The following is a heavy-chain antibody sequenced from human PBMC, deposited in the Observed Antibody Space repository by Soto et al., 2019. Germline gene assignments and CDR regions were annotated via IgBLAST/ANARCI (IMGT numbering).Heavy chain of an antibody. V-gene: IGHV4-34*01. J-gene: IGHJ4*02. D-gene: IGHD1-26*01. CDR2: INHSGST. CDR1: GGSFSGYY. CDR3: ARRVGATRRGGFDY. Sequence: QVQLQQWGAGLLKPSETLSLTCAVYGGSFSGYYWSWIRQPPGKGLEWIGEINHSGSTNYNPSLKGRVTISVDTSKNQFSLKLSSVTAADTAVYYCARRVGATRRGGFDYWGQGTLVTVSS.